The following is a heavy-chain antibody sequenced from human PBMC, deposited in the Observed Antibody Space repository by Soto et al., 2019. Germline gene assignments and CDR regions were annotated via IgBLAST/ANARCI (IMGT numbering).Heavy chain of an antibody. D-gene: IGHD6-6*01. J-gene: IGHJ5*02. CDR2: ISFDGGNK. Sequence: QVQLVECGGGVVQPGRSLRLSCAASGFTFSSYAMHWVRQAPGKGLEWVAVISFDGGNKYYADSVKGRFTISRDNSKNTLYLQMNSLRAEDTAVYFCARSPIPARPAWFDPWGQGTLVTVSS. CDR3: ARSPIPARPAWFDP. V-gene: IGHV3-30-3*01. CDR1: GFTFSSYA.